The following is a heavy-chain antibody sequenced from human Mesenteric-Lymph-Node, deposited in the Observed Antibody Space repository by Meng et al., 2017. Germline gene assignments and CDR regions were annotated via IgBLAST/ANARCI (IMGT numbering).Heavy chain of an antibody. D-gene: IGHD2-15*01. CDR1: GYSISSGYY. CDR3: ARNGAYSADH. Sequence: SETLSLTCAVSGYSISSGYYWCWIRQPPGKGLEWIGEVHHGEGTNYNPSLKNRVSISLDKSNNQYSLRLTSVTAADTAMYYCARNGAYSADHWGQGTLVTVSS. CDR2: VHHGEGT. J-gene: IGHJ4*02. V-gene: IGHV4-38-2*01.